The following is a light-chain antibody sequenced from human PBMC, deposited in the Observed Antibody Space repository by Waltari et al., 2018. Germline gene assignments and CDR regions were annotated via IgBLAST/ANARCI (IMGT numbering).Light chain of an antibody. CDR2: EVS. J-gene: IGLJ2*01. CDR3: TSYAGSNIVV. Sequence: QSALTQPPSASGSPGQSVTISCTGTGSDIGAYNYVSWYQQHPGKAPKLMIYEVSKRPSGAPERFSGSKSGNTASLTVSGLQREDEADYYCTSYAGSNIVVFGGGTKLTVL. V-gene: IGLV2-8*01. CDR1: GSDIGAYNY.